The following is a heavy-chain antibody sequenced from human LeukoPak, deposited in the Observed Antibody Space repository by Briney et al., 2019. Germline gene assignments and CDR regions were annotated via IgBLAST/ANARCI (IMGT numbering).Heavy chain of an antibody. V-gene: IGHV1-69*15. J-gene: IGHJ6*03. CDR1: GGTLSSYA. Sequence: ASVKVSCKASGGTLSSYAISWVRQAPGQGLEWMGRIIPIFGTANYAQKFQGRVTITSDESTSTAYMEPSSLRSEDTAVYYCAVVPAAIGYYYMDVWGKGTTVTVSS. CDR3: AVVPAAIGYYYMDV. CDR2: IIPIFGTA. D-gene: IGHD2-2*02.